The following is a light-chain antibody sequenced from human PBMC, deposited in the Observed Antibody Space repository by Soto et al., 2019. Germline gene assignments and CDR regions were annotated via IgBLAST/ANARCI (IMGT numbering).Light chain of an antibody. CDR3: QESYRTPRT. CDR1: QTINAY. J-gene: IGKJ2*01. CDR2: AAS. V-gene: IGKV1-39*01. Sequence: DIQMTQSPSSLSASVGDRVTITCRASQTINAYLNWYQQKPGKAPKLLIYAASSLQSGVPSRFSGSGSGTDFTLTISRLQPEDFETYYCQESYRTPRTFGQGTRLEL.